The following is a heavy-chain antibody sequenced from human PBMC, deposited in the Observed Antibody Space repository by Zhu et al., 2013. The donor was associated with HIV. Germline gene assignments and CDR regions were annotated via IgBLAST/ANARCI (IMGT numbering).Heavy chain of an antibody. V-gene: IGHV1-8*01. J-gene: IGHJ4*02. Sequence: QVQLVQSGAEVKKPGASVKVSCKASGYTFTSYDINWVRQATGQGLEWMGWMNPNSGNTGYAQKFQGRVTMTRNTSISTAYMELSSLRSEDTAVYYCARPSTMGGRRSNYFDYWGQGTLVTVSS. CDR1: GYTFTSYD. CDR2: MNPNSGNT. D-gene: IGHD1-26*01. CDR3: ARPSTMGGRRSNYFDY.